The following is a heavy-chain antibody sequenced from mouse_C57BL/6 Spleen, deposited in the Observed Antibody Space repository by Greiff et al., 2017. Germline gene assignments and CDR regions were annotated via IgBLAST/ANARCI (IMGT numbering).Heavy chain of an antibody. Sequence: EVQLQQSGPELVKPGASVKISCKASGYSFPGYYMNWVKQSPEKSLEWIGEINPSTGGTTYNQKFKAKATLTVDKSSSTAYMQLKSLTSEDSAVYYCARDYPDYWGQGTTLTVSS. CDR2: INPSTGGT. CDR3: ARDYPDY. CDR1: GYSFPGYY. J-gene: IGHJ2*01. V-gene: IGHV1-42*01.